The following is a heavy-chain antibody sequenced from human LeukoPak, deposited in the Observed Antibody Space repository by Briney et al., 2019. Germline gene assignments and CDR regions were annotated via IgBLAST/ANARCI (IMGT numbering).Heavy chain of an antibody. CDR3: ARGRQDVTMIVVVMTAVSYYLDV. Sequence: SETLSLTCAVYGGSFSGYYWTWIRQTPGKGLEWSGEMNPSGSTNYNPSLKSRVIISVDTSKNQFSLKLSSVPAADTAVYYCARGRQDVTMIVVVMTAVSYYLDVWGKGTTVTVS. D-gene: IGHD3-22*01. CDR1: GGSFSGYY. CDR2: MNPSGST. V-gene: IGHV4-34*01. J-gene: IGHJ6*03.